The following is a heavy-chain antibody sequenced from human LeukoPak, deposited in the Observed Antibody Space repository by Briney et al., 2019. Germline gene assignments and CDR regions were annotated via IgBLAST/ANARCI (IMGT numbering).Heavy chain of an antibody. J-gene: IGHJ4*02. Sequence: GGSLRLSCAASGFTFSSYSMNWVCQAPGKGLEWVSYISASTTDMYYADSVKGRFTISRDSAKNSLYLQMNSLRAGDTAVYYCARGVGYYGSNSYYYFDYWGQGTLVTVSS. V-gene: IGHV3-48*01. CDR2: ISASTTDM. D-gene: IGHD3-10*01. CDR3: ARGVGYYGSNSYYYFDY. CDR1: GFTFSSYS.